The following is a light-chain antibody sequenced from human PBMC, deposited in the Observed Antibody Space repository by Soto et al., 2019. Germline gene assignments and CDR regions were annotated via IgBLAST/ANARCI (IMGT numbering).Light chain of an antibody. J-gene: IGKJ1*01. V-gene: IGKV4-1*01. Sequence: DIVMTQSPDSLAVSLGERATINCKSSQSVLYSSNNKNYLAWYQQKPGQAPRLLIYDASNRATGIPARFSGSGSGTDFTLTISSLEPEDFAVYYCQQRSNWPLTFGQGTKVDI. CDR2: DAS. CDR3: QQRSNWPLT. CDR1: QSVLYSSNNKNY.